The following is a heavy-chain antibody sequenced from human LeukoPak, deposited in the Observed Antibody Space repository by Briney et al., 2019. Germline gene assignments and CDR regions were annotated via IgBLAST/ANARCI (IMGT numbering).Heavy chain of an antibody. J-gene: IGHJ4*02. CDR1: GDSVLSNRAA. D-gene: IGHD3-3*01. CDR2: TYYRPKWYT. Sequence: SQTLSLTCAISGDSVLSNRAAWNSIRQSPSRGLELLGRTYYRPKWYTDYAVSMQSRITISPDTTKHQFSLQLNSVTPEDTAIYFCARDFNNTMCDYWGQGTLVTVSS. V-gene: IGHV6-1*01. CDR3: ARDFNNTMCDY.